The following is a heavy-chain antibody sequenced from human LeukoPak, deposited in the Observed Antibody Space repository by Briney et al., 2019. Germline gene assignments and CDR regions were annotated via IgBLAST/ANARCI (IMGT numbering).Heavy chain of an antibody. CDR1: GFIVSSNY. V-gene: IGHV3-33*08. D-gene: IGHD3-22*01. CDR3: ARARYDYDSNGFSVLDY. J-gene: IGHJ4*02. CDR2: IWYDGSNI. Sequence: GGSLRLSCAASGFIVSSNYMNWVRQAPGKGLEWVSVIWYDGSNIYYADSVEGRFTISRDNSKNTLYLQMNSLRAEDTALYYCARARYDYDSNGFSVLDYWGQGTLVTVSS.